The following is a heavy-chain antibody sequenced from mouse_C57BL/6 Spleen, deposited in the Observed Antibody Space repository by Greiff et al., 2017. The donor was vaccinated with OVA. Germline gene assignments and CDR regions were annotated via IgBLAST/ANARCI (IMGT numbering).Heavy chain of an antibody. J-gene: IGHJ3*01. CDR2: IDPETGGT. V-gene: IGHV1-15*01. CDR1: GYTFTDYE. CDR3: TRDGYGNYPAWCAY. D-gene: IGHD2-10*02. Sequence: QVQLQQSGAELVRPGASVTLSCKASGYTFTDYEMHWVKQTPVHGLEWIGAIDPETGGTAYNQKFKGKAILTADKSSSTAYMELRSLTSEDSAVYYCTRDGYGNYPAWCAYWGQGTLVTVSA.